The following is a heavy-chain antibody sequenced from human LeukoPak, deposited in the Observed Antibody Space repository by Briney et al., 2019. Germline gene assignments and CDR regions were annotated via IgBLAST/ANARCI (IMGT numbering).Heavy chain of an antibody. Sequence: ASVEVSCKASGYTFTSYYMHWVRQAPGQGLEWMGIINPSGGSTSYAQKFQGRVTMTRDTSTSTVYMELSSLRSEDTAVYYCARDLYYYDSSGYYYTYYYYYMDVWGKGTTVTISS. CDR1: GYTFTSYY. D-gene: IGHD3-22*01. J-gene: IGHJ6*03. CDR3: ARDLYYYDSSGYYYTYYYYYMDV. V-gene: IGHV1-46*01. CDR2: INPSGGST.